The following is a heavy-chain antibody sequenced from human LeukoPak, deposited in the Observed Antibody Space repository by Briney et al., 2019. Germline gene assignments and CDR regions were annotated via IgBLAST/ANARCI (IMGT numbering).Heavy chain of an antibody. V-gene: IGHV1-18*01. CDR1: GYTFNSYG. D-gene: IGHD6-19*01. J-gene: IGHJ4*02. CDR2: ISPYRGDT. CDR3: ARDRKLSSGWSEFDY. Sequence: GASVKVSCKASGYTFNSYGISWVRQAPGQGLEWMGWISPYRGDTEYAQKIQGRVTMTTDTSTCTAYMELSSLRSEDTAVYYCARDRKLSSGWSEFDYWGQGTLVTVSS.